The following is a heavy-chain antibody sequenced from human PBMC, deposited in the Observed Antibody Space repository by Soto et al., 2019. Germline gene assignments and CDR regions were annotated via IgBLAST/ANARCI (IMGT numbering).Heavy chain of an antibody. V-gene: IGHV3-11*01. D-gene: IGHD3-9*01. CDR1: GFTFSDYY. J-gene: IGHJ4*02. CDR3: SRDDSDWFFN. CDR2: ISSSGSTI. Sequence: SLRLSCAASGFTFSDYYMSWIRQAPGKGLEWVSYISSSGSTIYYADAVKGRFTISRDDSKKTAYLQMNSLESEDTAVYYCSRDDSDWFFNWGRGTLVTVSS.